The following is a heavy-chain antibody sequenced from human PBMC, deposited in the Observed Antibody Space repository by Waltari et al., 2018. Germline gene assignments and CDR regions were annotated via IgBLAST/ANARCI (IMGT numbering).Heavy chain of an antibody. CDR3: ARSGLVSAFDY. J-gene: IGHJ4*02. CDR1: GFDFHGYW. CDR2: INDDGTKE. V-gene: IGHV3-7*01. Sequence: EVQLVESGGGLVQPGGSLRLSWVASGFDFHGYWMGWFRQGPGKSLEWVANINDDGTKEFYVESLKGRVTISRDNAKNSVYLQTTSLRAEDTALYYCARSGLVSAFDYWGQGSLVTVAS. D-gene: IGHD3-9*01.